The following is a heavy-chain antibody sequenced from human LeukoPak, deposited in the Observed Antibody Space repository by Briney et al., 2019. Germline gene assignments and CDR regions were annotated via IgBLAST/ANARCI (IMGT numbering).Heavy chain of an antibody. V-gene: IGHV3-30*04. CDR3: AKDFPAGTNY. J-gene: IGHJ4*02. D-gene: IGHD6-13*01. CDR1: GFTFSSYA. CDR2: ISYDGSNK. Sequence: HPGGSLRLSCAASGFTFSSYAMHWVRQAPGKGLEWVAVISYDGSNKYYADSVKGRFTISRDNSKNTLYLQMNSLRAEDTAVYYCAKDFPAGTNYWGQGTLVTVSS.